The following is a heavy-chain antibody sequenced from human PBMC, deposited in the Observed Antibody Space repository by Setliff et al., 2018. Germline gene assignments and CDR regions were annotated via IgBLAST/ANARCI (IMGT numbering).Heavy chain of an antibody. V-gene: IGHV1-8*01. CDR1: GYTFTSYD. J-gene: IGHJ6*02. CDR2: MNPNSGNT. CDR3: AREGYCSGGSSHRCVYYGMDV. D-gene: IGHD2-15*01. Sequence: ASVKVSCKASGYTFTSYDINWVRQATGQGLEWMGWMNPNSGNTGYAQKVQGRVTMTRNTSISTAYMELSSLRAEDTAVYYCAREGYCSGGSSHRCVYYGMDVWGQGTTVTVSS.